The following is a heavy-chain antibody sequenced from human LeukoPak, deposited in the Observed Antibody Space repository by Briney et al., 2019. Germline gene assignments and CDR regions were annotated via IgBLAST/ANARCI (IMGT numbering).Heavy chain of an antibody. CDR2: ISASGGTT. CDR3: AKDPPTVVSNAFHI. J-gene: IGHJ3*02. D-gene: IGHD4-11*01. CDR1: GFTFSTYV. Sequence: PGESLTLSCAASGFTFSTYVMSWVRQAPGKGLEWVSSISASGGTTYYADSVKGRFTISRDNSKNTLYLQMNSLRGDDTAVHSCAKDPPTVVSNAFHIWGQGTMVTVS. V-gene: IGHV3-23*01.